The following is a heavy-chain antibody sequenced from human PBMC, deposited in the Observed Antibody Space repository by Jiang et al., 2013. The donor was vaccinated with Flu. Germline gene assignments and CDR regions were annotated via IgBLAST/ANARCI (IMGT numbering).Heavy chain of an antibody. CDR1: GFTFSTSD. J-gene: IGHJ4*02. CDR2: ISGSGDST. D-gene: IGHD1-26*01. V-gene: IGHV3-23*01. CDR3: AKGPRPVSGSYAFDY. Sequence: LLESGEAWSSLGGPVRLSCVASGFTFSTSDMSWVRQAPGKGLEWVSGISGSGDSTYHADSVKGRFTISRDNSKNTLDLQMNSLRAADTAVYYCAKGPRPVSGSYAFDYWGQGTLVTVSS.